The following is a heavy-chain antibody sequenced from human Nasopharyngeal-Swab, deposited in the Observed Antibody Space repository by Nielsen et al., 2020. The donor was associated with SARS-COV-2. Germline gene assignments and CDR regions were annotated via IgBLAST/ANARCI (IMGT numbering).Heavy chain of an antibody. Sequence: SVKVSCKASGGTFSSYAISWVRQAPGQGLEWMGGIIPIFGTANYAQKFQGRVTITADESTSTAYMELSSLRSEDTAVYYCGTDNSSSWYGGAFDIWGQGTMVTVSS. CDR2: IIPIFGTA. V-gene: IGHV1-69*13. CDR1: GGTFSSYA. J-gene: IGHJ3*02. D-gene: IGHD6-13*01. CDR3: GTDNSSSWYGGAFDI.